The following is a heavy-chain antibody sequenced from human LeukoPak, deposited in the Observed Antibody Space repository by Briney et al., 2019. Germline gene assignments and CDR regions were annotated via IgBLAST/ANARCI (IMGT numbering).Heavy chain of an antibody. V-gene: IGHV4-34*01. CDR2: IYYSGST. CDR1: GGSFSGYY. Sequence: SETLSLTCAVYGGSFSGYYWSWIRQPPGKGLECIGSIYYSGSTYYDPSLKSRVTISVDTSKNQFSLKLSSVTAADTAVYYCARQMAAAGTWVLGWFDPWGQGTLVTVSS. J-gene: IGHJ5*02. CDR3: ARQMAAAGTWVLGWFDP. D-gene: IGHD6-13*01.